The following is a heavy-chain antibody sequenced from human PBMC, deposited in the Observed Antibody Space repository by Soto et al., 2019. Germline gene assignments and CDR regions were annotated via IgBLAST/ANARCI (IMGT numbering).Heavy chain of an antibody. D-gene: IGHD3-10*01. Sequence: PGGSLRLSCAASGFSFSSYAMSWVRQAPGKGLEWVSSITAGGGGTYYADSVKGRFTISRVNSKNTLFVQMNSLRAEDTAVYYCAKDSYGSGRDYFYGMEVCGQRTTVTVSS. V-gene: IGHV3-23*01. CDR2: ITAGGGGT. CDR3: AKDSYGSGRDYFYGMEV. J-gene: IGHJ6*02. CDR1: GFSFSSYA.